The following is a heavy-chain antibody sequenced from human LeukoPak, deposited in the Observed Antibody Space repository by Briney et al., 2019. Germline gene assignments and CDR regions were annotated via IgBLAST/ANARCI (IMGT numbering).Heavy chain of an antibody. D-gene: IGHD3-22*01. Sequence: SETLSLTCTVSGGSISSGGYYWSWIRQPPGKGLEWIGYIYHSGSTYYNPSLKSRVTISVDRSKNQFSLKLSSVTAADTAVYYCAREGLYYYDNSAYYPHWGQGTLVTVSS. CDR2: IYHSGST. J-gene: IGHJ4*02. CDR1: GGSISSGGYY. CDR3: AREGLYYYDNSAYYPH. V-gene: IGHV4-30-2*01.